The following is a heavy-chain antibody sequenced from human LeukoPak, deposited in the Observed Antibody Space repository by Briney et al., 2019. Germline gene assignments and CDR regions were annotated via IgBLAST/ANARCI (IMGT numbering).Heavy chain of an antibody. V-gene: IGHV3-30*18. CDR2: ISYDGTNK. CDR3: AKVHRIVVVITPAPAFDI. J-gene: IGHJ3*02. D-gene: IGHD3-22*01. CDR1: GFTFSSFG. Sequence: GGSLRLSCAASGFTFSSFGIHWVRQAPGQGLEWVAVISYDGTNKYYVDSVKGRFAISRDNSKNTLYLQMNSLRAEDTAVYYCAKVHRIVVVITPAPAFDIWGQGTMVTVSS.